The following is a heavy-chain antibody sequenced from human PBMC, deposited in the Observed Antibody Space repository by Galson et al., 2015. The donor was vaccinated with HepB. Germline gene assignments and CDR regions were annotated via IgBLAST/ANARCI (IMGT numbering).Heavy chain of an antibody. D-gene: IGHD3-9*01. Sequence: SVKVSCKASGYTFTSYDINWVRQATGQGLEWMGWMNPNSGNTGYAQKFQGRVTMTRNTSISTAYMELSSLRSEDTAVYYCARVYYDILTGYYPPYGMDVWGQGTTVTVSS. CDR1: GYTFTSYD. V-gene: IGHV1-8*01. CDR3: ARVYYDILTGYYPPYGMDV. J-gene: IGHJ6*02. CDR2: MNPNSGNT.